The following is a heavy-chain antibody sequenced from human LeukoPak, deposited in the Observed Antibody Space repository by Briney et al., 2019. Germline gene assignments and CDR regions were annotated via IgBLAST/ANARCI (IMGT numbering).Heavy chain of an antibody. V-gene: IGHV4-34*01. J-gene: IGHJ4*02. CDR2: INHSGST. CDR1: GGSFSGYY. D-gene: IGHD4-17*01. CDR3: ARLGDYGDHFDY. Sequence: PSETLSLTCAVYGGSFSGYYWSWIRQPPGKGLEWIGEINHSGSTNYNPSLKSRVTISVDTSKNQFSLKLSSVTAADTAVYYCARLGDYGDHFDYWGQGTLVTVSS.